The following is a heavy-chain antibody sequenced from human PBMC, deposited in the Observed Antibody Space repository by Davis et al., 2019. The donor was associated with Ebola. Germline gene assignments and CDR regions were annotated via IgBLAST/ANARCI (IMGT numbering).Heavy chain of an antibody. V-gene: IGHV3-48*02. CDR3: ARKIAVAGTGYYYYGMDV. J-gene: IGHJ6*02. CDR1: GFTFSSYS. Sequence: PGGSLRLSCAASGFTFSSYSMNWVRQAPGKGLEWVSYISSSSTIYYADSVKGRFTISRDNAKNSLYLQMNSLRDEDTAVYYCARKIAVAGTGYYYYGMDVWGQGTTVTVSS. D-gene: IGHD6-19*01. CDR2: ISSSSTI.